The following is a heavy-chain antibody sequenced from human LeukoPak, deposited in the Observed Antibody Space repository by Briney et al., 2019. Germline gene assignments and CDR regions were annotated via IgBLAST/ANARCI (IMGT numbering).Heavy chain of an antibody. D-gene: IGHD3-3*01. CDR2: ISWNSGSI. CDR1: GFTFDDYA. CDR3: AKDLKIWSGSFDY. J-gene: IGHJ4*02. Sequence: PGGSLRLSCAASGFTFDDYAMHWVRQAPGKGLEWVSGISWNSGSIGYADSVKGRFTISRDNAKNSLYLQMNSLRAEDTALYYCAKDLKIWSGSFDYWGQGTLVTVSS. V-gene: IGHV3-9*01.